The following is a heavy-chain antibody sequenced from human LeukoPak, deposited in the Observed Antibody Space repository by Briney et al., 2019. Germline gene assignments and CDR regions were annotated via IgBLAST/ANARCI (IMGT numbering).Heavy chain of an antibody. CDR2: IYYSGST. Sequence: SQTLPLTCTVSGGSISSGGYYWSWVRQHPGKGLEWIGYIYYSGSTYYNPSLKSRVTISVDTSKNQFSLKLSSVTAADTAVYYCARTKSGSYSGYELDYWGQGTLVTVSS. D-gene: IGHD5-12*01. CDR3: ARTKSGSYSGYELDY. CDR1: GGSISSGGYY. V-gene: IGHV4-31*03. J-gene: IGHJ4*02.